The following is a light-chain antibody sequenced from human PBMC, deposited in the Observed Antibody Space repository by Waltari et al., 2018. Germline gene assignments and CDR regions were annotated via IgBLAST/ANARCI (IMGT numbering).Light chain of an antibody. CDR1: QHISNY. V-gene: IGKV1-33*01. Sequence: DILLTQSPTSLSASIGDRVTITCQASQHISNYLNWYQRKPGKAPKLLIYDASDLEPGVPLRFSGTSYGASFTLTISSLQPEDVATYYCQQFDAFPYTFGQGTNLQIK. CDR2: DAS. J-gene: IGKJ2*01. CDR3: QQFDAFPYT.